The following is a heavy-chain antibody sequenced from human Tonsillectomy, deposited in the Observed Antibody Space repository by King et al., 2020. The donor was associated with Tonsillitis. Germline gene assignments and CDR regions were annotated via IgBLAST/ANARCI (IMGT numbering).Heavy chain of an antibody. CDR3: ASPTTYYYDSSGYDAFDI. V-gene: IGHV4-34*01. Sequence: VQLQQWGAGLLKPSETLSLTCAVYGGSFSGYYWSWIRQPPGKGLEWIGEINHSGSTNYNPSLKSRVTISVDTSKNQFSLKLSSVTAADTAVYHCASPTTYYYDSSGYDAFDIWGQGTMVTVSS. J-gene: IGHJ3*02. D-gene: IGHD3-22*01. CDR2: INHSGST. CDR1: GGSFSGYY.